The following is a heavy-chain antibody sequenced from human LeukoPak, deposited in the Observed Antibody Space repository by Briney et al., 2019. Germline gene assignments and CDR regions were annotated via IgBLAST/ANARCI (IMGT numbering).Heavy chain of an antibody. CDR3: ARGGDTVTTDLDY. CDR1: GFTFSSYS. J-gene: IGHJ4*02. Sequence: GGSLRLSCAASGFTFSSYSMNWVRQAQGTGLGWVSYISSSSSTIYYADSVKGRFTISRDNAKNSLYLQMNSLRAEDTAVYYCARGGDTVTTDLDYWGQGTLVTVSS. CDR2: ISSSSSTI. D-gene: IGHD4-17*01. V-gene: IGHV3-48*01.